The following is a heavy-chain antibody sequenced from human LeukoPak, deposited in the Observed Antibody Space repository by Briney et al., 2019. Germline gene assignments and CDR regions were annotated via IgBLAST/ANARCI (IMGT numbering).Heavy chain of an antibody. CDR2: ISAYNGNT. V-gene: IGHV1-18*01. CDR1: GYTFTSYG. Sequence: ASVKVSCKASGYTFTSYGISWVRQAPGQGLEWMGWISAYNGNTNYAQKLQGRVTMTTDTSASTAYMELRSLRSDDTAVYYCARVGGSGSYYRRVEDYWGQGTLVTVSS. D-gene: IGHD3-10*01. J-gene: IGHJ4*02. CDR3: ARVGGSGSYYRRVEDY.